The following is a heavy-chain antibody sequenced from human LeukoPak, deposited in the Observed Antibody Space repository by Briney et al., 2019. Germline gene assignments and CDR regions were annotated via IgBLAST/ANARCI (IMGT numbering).Heavy chain of an antibody. CDR1: GFTFRSYG. D-gene: IGHD3-10*01. CDR3: AKDLSQLIRITMVRGYFDY. V-gene: IGHV3-30*18. CDR2: ISYDGSNK. Sequence: PGGSLRLSCAASGFTFRSYGMHWVRQAPGKGLEWVAVISYDGSNKYYADSVKGRFTISRDNSKNTLYLQMNSLRAEDTAVYYCAKDLSQLIRITMVRGYFDYWGQGTLVTVSS. J-gene: IGHJ4*02.